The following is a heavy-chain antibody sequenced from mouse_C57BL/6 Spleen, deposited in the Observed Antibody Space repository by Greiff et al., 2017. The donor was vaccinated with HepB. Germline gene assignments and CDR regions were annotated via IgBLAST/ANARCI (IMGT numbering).Heavy chain of an antibody. J-gene: IGHJ1*03. CDR3: AREADYGGGYWYFDV. CDR2: IDPEDGET. V-gene: IGHV14-2*01. D-gene: IGHD1-1*02. CDR1: GFNIKDYY. Sequence: EVQLQQSGAELVKPGASVKLSCTASGFNIKDYYMHWVKQRTEQGLEWIGRIDPEDGETKYAPKFQGKATITADTSSNTADLQLSSLTSEDTAVYYCAREADYGGGYWYFDVWGTGTTVTVSS.